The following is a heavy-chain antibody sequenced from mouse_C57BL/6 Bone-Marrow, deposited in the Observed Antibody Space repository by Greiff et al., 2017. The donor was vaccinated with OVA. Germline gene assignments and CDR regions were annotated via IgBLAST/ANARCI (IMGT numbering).Heavy chain of an antibody. V-gene: IGHV5-17*01. Sequence: EVQRVESGGGLVKPGGSLKLSCAASGFTFSDYGMHWVRQAPEKGLEWVAYISSGSSTIYYADTVKGRFTISRDNAKNTLFLQMTSLRSEDTAMYYCARKEAYYSNYGGFAYWGQGTLVTVSA. CDR2: ISSGSSTI. D-gene: IGHD2-5*01. CDR1: GFTFSDYG. CDR3: ARKEAYYSNYGGFAY. J-gene: IGHJ3*01.